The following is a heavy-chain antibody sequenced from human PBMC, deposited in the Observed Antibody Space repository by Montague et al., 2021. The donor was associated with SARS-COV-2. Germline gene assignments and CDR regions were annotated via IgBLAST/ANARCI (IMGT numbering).Heavy chain of an antibody. CDR1: GGSISSSSYY. CDR2: IYYSGST. Sequence: SETLSLSCTVSGGSISSSSYYWGWIRQPPGKGLEWIGSIYYSGSTYYNSSLKSRVTISVDTSKNQFSLKLSSVTAADTAVYYCARVGRQQLVRLSGMDVWGQGTTVTVPS. J-gene: IGHJ6*02. D-gene: IGHD6-13*01. V-gene: IGHV4-39*07. CDR3: ARVGRQQLVRLSGMDV.